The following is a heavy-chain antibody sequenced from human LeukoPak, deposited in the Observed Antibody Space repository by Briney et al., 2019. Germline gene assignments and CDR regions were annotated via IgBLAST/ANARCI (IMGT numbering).Heavy chain of an antibody. D-gene: IGHD4-17*01. CDR1: GYTFTDYY. CDR2: INPKSVAT. Sequence: ASVKVSCKASGYTFTDYYMHWVRQAPGQGLEWMGWINPKSVATNNAQKFQGRVTMTRDTSISTAYMELSRLRSDDTAVYYCARESFSTVTSATDAFDIWGHGTMVTVSS. CDR3: ARESFSTVTSATDAFDI. V-gene: IGHV1-2*02. J-gene: IGHJ3*02.